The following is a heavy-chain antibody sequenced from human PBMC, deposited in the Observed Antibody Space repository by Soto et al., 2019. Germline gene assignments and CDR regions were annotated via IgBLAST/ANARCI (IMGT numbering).Heavy chain of an antibody. CDR3: AIDLGWQQLVTGYYYGMDV. CDR1: GYTFTGYY. V-gene: IGHV1-2*02. J-gene: IGHJ6*02. D-gene: IGHD6-13*01. CDR2: INPNSGGT. Sequence: GASVKVSCKASGYTFTGYYMHWVRQAPGQGLEWMGWINPNSGGTNYAQKFQGRVTMTRDTSISTAYMELSRLGSDDTAVYYCAIDLGWQQLVTGYYYGMDVWGQGTTVTVSS.